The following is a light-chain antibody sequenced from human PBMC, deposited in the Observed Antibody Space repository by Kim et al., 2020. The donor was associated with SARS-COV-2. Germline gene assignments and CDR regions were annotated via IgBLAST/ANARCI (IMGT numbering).Light chain of an antibody. CDR1: QGISSY. CDR3: QQYYSYPPT. CDR2: AAS. J-gene: IGKJ4*01. V-gene: IGKV1-8*01. Sequence: AIRMTQSPSSFSASTGDRVTITCRASQGISSYLAWYQQKPGKAPNLLIYAASTSQSGVPSRFSGSGSGTDFTLTISCLQSEDFATYYCQQYYSYPPTFGGGTKVDIK.